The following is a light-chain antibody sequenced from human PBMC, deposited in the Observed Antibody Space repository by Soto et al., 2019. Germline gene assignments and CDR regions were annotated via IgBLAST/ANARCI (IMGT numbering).Light chain of an antibody. CDR2: GAS. CDR3: QQYYRWPQT. Sequence: EIVMTQSPATLSVSPGERAALSCRASQSVSSKVAWYQQKPGQAPRLLIYGASSRATGIPDRFSGSGSGTEFTLTISSLQSEDFAVYYCQQYYRWPQTFGQGTKVDIK. V-gene: IGKV3D-15*01. CDR1: QSVSSK. J-gene: IGKJ1*01.